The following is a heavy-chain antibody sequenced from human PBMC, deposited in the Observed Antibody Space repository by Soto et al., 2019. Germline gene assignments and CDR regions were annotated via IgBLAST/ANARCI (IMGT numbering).Heavy chain of an antibody. D-gene: IGHD3-3*01. CDR3: TRPPHRIMIFGVVSDY. J-gene: IGHJ4*02. Sequence: GSLRLSCAASGFTFSGSAMHWVRQASGKGLEWVGRIRSKANSYATAYAASVKGRFTISRDDSKNTAYLQMNSLKTEDTAVYYCTRPPHRIMIFGVVSDYWGQGTLVTVSS. V-gene: IGHV3-73*01. CDR2: IRSKANSYAT. CDR1: GFTFSGSA.